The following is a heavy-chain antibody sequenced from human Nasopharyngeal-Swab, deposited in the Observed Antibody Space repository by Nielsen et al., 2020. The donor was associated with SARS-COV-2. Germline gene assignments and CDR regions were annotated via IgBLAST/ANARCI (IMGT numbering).Heavy chain of an antibody. V-gene: IGHV1-24*01. CDR3: ATQYGYNYYYYYMHD. J-gene: IGHJ6*03. CDR2: FDPEGGET. Sequence: WVGQAPGQGLEWMGGFDPEGGETIYAQKFQGRVTMTEDTSTGTASMELSSLRSEDTAVYYCATQYGYNYYYYYMHDWGQGTTVTVSS. D-gene: IGHD5-24*01.